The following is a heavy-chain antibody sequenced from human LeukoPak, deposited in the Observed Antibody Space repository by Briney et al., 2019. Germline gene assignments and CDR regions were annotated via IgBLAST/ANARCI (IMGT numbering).Heavy chain of an antibody. Sequence: SVKVSCKASGGTFSSYAISWVRQAPGQGLEWMGGIIPIFGTANYAQKFQGRVTMTKDTSTDTAYMELSSLRSEDTAVYYCATEKYRTTPFDYXGQGTLXXVSS. CDR3: ATEKYRTTPFDY. CDR1: GGTFSSYA. CDR2: IIPIFGTA. V-gene: IGHV1-69*05. D-gene: IGHD1-7*01. J-gene: IGHJ4*02.